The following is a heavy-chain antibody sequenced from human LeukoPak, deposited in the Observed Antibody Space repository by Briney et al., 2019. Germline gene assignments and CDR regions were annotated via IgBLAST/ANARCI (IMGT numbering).Heavy chain of an antibody. CDR3: ARESRDGYNQLDY. J-gene: IGHJ4*02. Sequence: WIGYIYYSGSTYYNPSLKSRVTISVDTSKNQFSLKLSSVTAADTAVYYCARESRDGYNQLDYWGQGTLVTVS. V-gene: IGHV4-31*02. D-gene: IGHD5-12*01. CDR2: IYYSGST.